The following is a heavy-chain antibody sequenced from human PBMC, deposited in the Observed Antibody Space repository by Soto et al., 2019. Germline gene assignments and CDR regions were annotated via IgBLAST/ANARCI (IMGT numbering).Heavy chain of an antibody. Sequence: SETLSLTCSVSGGSISSYYWSWIRQPPGKGLEWIGYIYYSGSTNYNPSLKSRVTISVDTSKNQFSLKLNSMTAADTAVYYCARHNYGSGSTYFDYWGQGTLVTAPQ. D-gene: IGHD3-10*01. CDR1: GGSISSYY. V-gene: IGHV4-59*08. CDR3: ARHNYGSGSTYFDY. CDR2: IYYSGST. J-gene: IGHJ4*02.